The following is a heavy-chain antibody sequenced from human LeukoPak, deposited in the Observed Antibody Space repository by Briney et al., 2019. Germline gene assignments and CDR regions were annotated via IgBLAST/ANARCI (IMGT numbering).Heavy chain of an antibody. V-gene: IGHV4-59*01. J-gene: IGHJ4*02. D-gene: IGHD2-15*01. CDR1: GGSISSYY. CDR2: IYYSGST. CDR3: ARGEELLTDY. Sequence: SETLSLTCTVSGGSISSYYWSWIRQPPGKGLEWIGYIYYSGSTNYNPSLKSRVTISVDTSKNQFSLKLSSVTAADTAVYYCARGEELLTDYWGQGTLVTVSS.